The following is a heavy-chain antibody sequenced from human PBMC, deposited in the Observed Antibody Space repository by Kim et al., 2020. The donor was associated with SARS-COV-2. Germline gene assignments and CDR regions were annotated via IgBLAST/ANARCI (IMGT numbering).Heavy chain of an antibody. CDR3: ARVRSGWYDVDY. D-gene: IGHD6-19*01. J-gene: IGHJ4*02. Sequence: GGSLRLSCAASGFTFSSYAMHWVRQAPGKGLEWVAVISYDGSNKYYADSVKGRFTISRDNSKNTLYLQMNSLRAEDTAVYYCARVRSGWYDVDYWGQGTLVTVSS. CDR2: ISYDGSNK. CDR1: GFTFSSYA. V-gene: IGHV3-30-3*01.